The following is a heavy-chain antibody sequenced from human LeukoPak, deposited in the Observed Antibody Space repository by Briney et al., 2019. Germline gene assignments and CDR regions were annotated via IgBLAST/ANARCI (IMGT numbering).Heavy chain of an antibody. Sequence: ASVKVSCKASGYTFTDYYIHWVRQAPGQGLEWMGWIDPNTGGTNFAQKFQGRVTMTRDTSITTAYMELSSLISEDTAVYFCARLSGYTADVWGKGTTVTISS. D-gene: IGHD5-12*01. CDR3: ARLSGYTADV. V-gene: IGHV1-2*02. CDR1: GYTFTDYY. J-gene: IGHJ6*04. CDR2: IDPNTGGT.